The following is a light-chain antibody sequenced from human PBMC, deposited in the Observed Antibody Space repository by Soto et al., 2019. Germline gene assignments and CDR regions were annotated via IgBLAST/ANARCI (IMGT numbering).Light chain of an antibody. CDR1: QDISNY. CDR3: QQYDNLPF. CDR2: DAS. Sequence: DLPMTQSPSSLSASVGDRVTITCQASQDISNYLNWYQQKPGKAPKLLIYDASNLETGVPSRFSGSGSGTDFTFTISSLQPEDIATYYCQQYDNLPFFGGGTKVEIK. V-gene: IGKV1-33*01. J-gene: IGKJ4*01.